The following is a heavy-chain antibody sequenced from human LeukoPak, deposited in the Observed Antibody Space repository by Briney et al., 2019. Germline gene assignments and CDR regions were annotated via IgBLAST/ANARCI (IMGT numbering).Heavy chain of an antibody. CDR3: AREMRPATTTLVAY. CDR1: GYIFTGYW. Sequence: ASVTVSCKASGYIFTGYWIHWVRQAPGQGLEWMGFINPNSGNTNYAQKFQGRVTMTRDTSINTAYMELNGLTGDDTAVYYCAREMRPATTTLVAYWGQGTLVTVSS. J-gene: IGHJ4*02. D-gene: IGHD1-1*01. CDR2: INPNSGNT. V-gene: IGHV1-2*02.